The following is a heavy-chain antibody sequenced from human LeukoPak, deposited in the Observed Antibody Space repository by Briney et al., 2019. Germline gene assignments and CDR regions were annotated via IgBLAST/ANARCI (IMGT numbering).Heavy chain of an antibody. CDR1: GFTFSSYA. J-gene: IGHJ3*02. CDR2: ISGSGGST. CDR3: AKPTYYDFWSGSDDAFDI. V-gene: IGHV3-23*01. Sequence: GGSLRLSCAASGFTFSSYAMSWVRQAPGKGLEWVSAISGSGGSTYYADSVKGRSTISRDNSKNTLYLQMNSLRAEDTAVYYCAKPTYYDFWSGSDDAFDIWGQGTMVTVPS. D-gene: IGHD3-3*01.